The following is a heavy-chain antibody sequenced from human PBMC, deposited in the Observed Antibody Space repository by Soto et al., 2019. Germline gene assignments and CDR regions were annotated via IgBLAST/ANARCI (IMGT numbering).Heavy chain of an antibody. CDR3: ARDFTTRSYGVDV. CDR2: INPNSGGT. D-gene: IGHD3-10*01. CDR1: GYTFTGAY. J-gene: IGHJ6*02. Sequence: QAQLVQSGAEVKKPGASVKVSCKASGYTFTGAYIHWVRQAPGQGLEWMGCINPNSGGTEFAQKFHGRVTVTRDTSITTVYMEMNRLRSDDTGVYYCARDFTTRSYGVDVWGQGTAVTVAS. V-gene: IGHV1-2*02.